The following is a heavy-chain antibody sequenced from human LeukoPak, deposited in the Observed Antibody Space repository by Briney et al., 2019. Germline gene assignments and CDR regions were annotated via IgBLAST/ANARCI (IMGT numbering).Heavy chain of an antibody. J-gene: IGHJ4*02. CDR2: INHSGST. CDR1: GGSFSGYY. V-gene: IGHV4-34*01. CDR3: ARIKLELRGLLEWGPVGYYFDY. Sequence: PSETLSLTCAVYGGSFSGYYWSWIRQPPGKGLEWIGEINHSGSTNYNPSLKSRVTISVDTSKNQFSLKLSSVTAADTAVYYCARIKLELRGLLEWGPVGYYFDYWGQGTLVTVSS. D-gene: IGHD1-7*01.